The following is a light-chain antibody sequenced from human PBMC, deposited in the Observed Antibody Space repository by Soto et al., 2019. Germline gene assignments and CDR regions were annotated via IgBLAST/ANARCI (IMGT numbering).Light chain of an antibody. CDR3: MQALQPPPIT. CDR2: LGS. V-gene: IGKV2-28*01. J-gene: IGKJ5*01. CDR1: QSVLYSSNNKNY. Sequence: TQSPDSVAESMDERVTMNCKSSQSVLYSSNNKNYLAWYLQKPGQAPQLLIYLGSNRASGVPDRFSGSGSGTDFTLKISRVEAEDVGVYYCMQALQPPPITSGQRTRLVI.